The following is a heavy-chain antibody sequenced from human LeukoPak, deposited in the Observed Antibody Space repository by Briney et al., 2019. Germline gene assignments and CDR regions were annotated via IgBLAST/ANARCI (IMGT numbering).Heavy chain of an antibody. CDR3: ARGNDFWSGYLFDY. CDR1: GGSISSGGYY. J-gene: IGHJ4*02. V-gene: IGHV4-31*03. D-gene: IGHD3-3*01. Sequence: SETLSLTCTVSGGSISSGGYYWSWIRQHPGKGLEWIGYIYYSGSTYYNPSLKSRVTISVDRSKNQFSLKLSSVTAADTAVYYCARGNDFWSGYLFDYWGQGTLVTVSS. CDR2: IYYSGST.